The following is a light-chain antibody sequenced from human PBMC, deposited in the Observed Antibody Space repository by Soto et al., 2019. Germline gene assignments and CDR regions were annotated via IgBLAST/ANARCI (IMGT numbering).Light chain of an antibody. CDR1: QSLVYGDGNTY. CDR2: KVS. Sequence: DVVMTQSPLSLPVSLGQPASISCRSSQSLVYGDGNTYLNWFQQRPGQSPRRLIYKVSNRDSGVPDRFSGSGSGTDFTLEISRVEAEDVGVYYCMQGTHWPPTFGQGTKVEIK. CDR3: MQGTHWPPT. J-gene: IGKJ1*01. V-gene: IGKV2-30*01.